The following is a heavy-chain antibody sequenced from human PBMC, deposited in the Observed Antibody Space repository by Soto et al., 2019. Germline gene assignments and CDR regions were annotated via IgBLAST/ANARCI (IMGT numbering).Heavy chain of an antibody. V-gene: IGHV1-8*01. Sequence: ASVKVSCKASGHTFNNYDINWVRQATGQGLEWMAWMNPNGGNTGYAQKLQGRVTLTRDTSISTAYMELSSLRSDDTAVYYCAPVLGSIAVAGRVPRNFDYWGQGTLVTVSS. CDR2: MNPNGGNT. CDR1: GHTFNNYD. J-gene: IGHJ4*02. CDR3: APVLGSIAVAGRVPRNFDY. D-gene: IGHD6-19*01.